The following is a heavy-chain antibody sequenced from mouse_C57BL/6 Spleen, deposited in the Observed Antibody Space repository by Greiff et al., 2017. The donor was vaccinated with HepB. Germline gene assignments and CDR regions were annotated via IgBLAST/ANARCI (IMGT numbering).Heavy chain of an antibody. Sequence: QVQLKQPGAELVKPGASVKLSCKASGYTFTSYWMQWVKQRPGQGLEWIGEIDPSDSYTNYNQKFKGKATLTVDTSSSTAYMQLSSLTSEDSAVYYCARRVPDAMDYWGQGTSVTVSS. D-gene: IGHD2-14*01. CDR1: GYTFTSYW. CDR2: IDPSDSYT. CDR3: ARRVPDAMDY. J-gene: IGHJ4*01. V-gene: IGHV1-50*01.